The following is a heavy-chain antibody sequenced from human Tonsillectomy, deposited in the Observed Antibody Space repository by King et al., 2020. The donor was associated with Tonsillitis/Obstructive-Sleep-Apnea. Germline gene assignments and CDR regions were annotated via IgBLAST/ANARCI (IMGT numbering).Heavy chain of an antibody. V-gene: IGHV3-72*01. CDR1: GFTFSDHY. J-gene: IGHJ5*02. D-gene: IGHD6-19*01. CDR2: TRNKANSYTT. CDR3: ARAVAGTLSWFDP. Sequence: VQLVESGGGLVQPGGSLRLSCAVSGFTFSDHYMDWVRQAPGKGLECVGRTRNKANSYTTDYAAVVKGRFIISRDDSKNSLYLQMNSLKTEDTAVYYCARAVAGTLSWFDPWGRGTLVTVSS.